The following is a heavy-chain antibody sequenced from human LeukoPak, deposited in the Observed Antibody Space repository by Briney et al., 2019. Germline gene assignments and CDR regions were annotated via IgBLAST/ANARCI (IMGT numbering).Heavy chain of an antibody. CDR1: GYTFTSYG. D-gene: IGHD2-2*01. V-gene: IGHV1-18*01. Sequence: ASVKVSCKASGYTFTSYGISWVRQAPGQGLEWMGWINAYNGNTNYAQKLQGRVTMTTDTSTSTAYMELRSLRSDDTDVYYCARAGLGYCSSTSCSGGWFDPWGQGTLVTVSS. CDR3: ARAGLGYCSSTSCSGGWFDP. CDR2: INAYNGNT. J-gene: IGHJ5*02.